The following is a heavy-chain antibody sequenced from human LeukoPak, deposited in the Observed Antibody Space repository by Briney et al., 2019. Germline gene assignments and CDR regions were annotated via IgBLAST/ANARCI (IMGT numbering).Heavy chain of an antibody. CDR2: MNPNSGNT. CDR3: ARGGYSSSWYDPGVTQFDP. J-gene: IGHJ5*02. V-gene: IGHV1-8*01. D-gene: IGHD6-13*01. Sequence: ASVKVSCKASGYTFTSYDINWVRQATGQGLEWMGWMNPNSGNTGYAQKFQGRVTMTRNTSISTAYMELSSLRSEDTAVYYCARGGYSSSWYDPGVTQFDPWGQGTLVTVSS. CDR1: GYTFTSYD.